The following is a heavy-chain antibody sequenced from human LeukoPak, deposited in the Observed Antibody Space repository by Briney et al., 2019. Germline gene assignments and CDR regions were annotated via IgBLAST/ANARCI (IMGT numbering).Heavy chain of an antibody. CDR2: IYYSGST. V-gene: IGHV4-59*11. J-gene: IGHJ4*02. Sequence: SETLSLTCTVSGGSISSHYWSWIRQPPGKGLEWIGHIYYSGSTNYNPSLKSRVTISVDTSKNQFSLKLSSVTAADTAVYYCARGDDGSGSFYFDYWGQGTLVTVSS. D-gene: IGHD3-10*01. CDR3: ARGDDGSGSFYFDY. CDR1: GGSISSHY.